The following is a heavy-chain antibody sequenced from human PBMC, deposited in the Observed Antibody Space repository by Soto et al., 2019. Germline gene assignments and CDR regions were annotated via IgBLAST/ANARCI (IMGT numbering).Heavy chain of an antibody. CDR2: ISSDGSDK. V-gene: IGHV3-30*03. CDR1: GFTFSNYG. J-gene: IGHJ4*02. D-gene: IGHD6-19*01. CDR3: MTTYTGYSIGWFDC. Sequence: QVLLVESGGGVVQPGRSLRLSCAASGFTFSNYGMHWVRQAPGKGLEWVAVISSDGSDKLYADSVKGRFTLSRDNSKYTLDLQMDSLRAEDTAVYYCMTTYTGYSIGWFDCWGQGILVSVSA.